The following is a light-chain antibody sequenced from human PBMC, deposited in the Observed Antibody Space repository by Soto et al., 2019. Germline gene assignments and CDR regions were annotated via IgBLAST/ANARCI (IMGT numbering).Light chain of an antibody. CDR2: KAS. Sequence: DIQMTQSPSTLSASVGDRVTITCRASQSINDWLAWYQQKPGKAPNLLIYKASSLQSGVPSRFSGSGSGTEFTLTISSLQPDDFATVYCQQYFGYPWTFGQGTKVEFK. V-gene: IGKV1-5*03. CDR3: QQYFGYPWT. CDR1: QSINDW. J-gene: IGKJ1*01.